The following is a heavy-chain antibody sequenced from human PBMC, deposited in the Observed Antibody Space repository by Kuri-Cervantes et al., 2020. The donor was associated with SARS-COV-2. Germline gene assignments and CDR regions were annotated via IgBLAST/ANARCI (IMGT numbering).Heavy chain of an antibody. Sequence: GGSLRPSCAAFGFTVSSTSMTWVRQAPGKGLESVSIIFSSGATFYADSVKDRFTVSTDRSKNTLYLQMNSLRIEDTAVYYCARESTSEPLHHFHGLDVWGQGSTVTVSS. J-gene: IGHJ6*02. V-gene: IGHV3-66*01. CDR3: ARESTSEPLHHFHGLDV. CDR1: GFTVSSTS. D-gene: IGHD1-14*01. CDR2: IFSSGAT.